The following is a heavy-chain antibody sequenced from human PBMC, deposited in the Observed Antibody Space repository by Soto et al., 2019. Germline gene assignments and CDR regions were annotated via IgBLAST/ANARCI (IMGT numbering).Heavy chain of an antibody. Sequence: QVQLQQWGAGLLKPSETLSLTCAVYSESFSSYFWSWIRQPPGKGLEWIGEVNHSGSTNYNPSLKSGVTISVDTSKNQFSLKVRSVTAADTAVYHCARRVGRYGSGSYYHYYYYMDVWGTGTTVTVSS. V-gene: IGHV4-34*01. CDR3: ARRVGRYGSGSYYHYYYYMDV. CDR2: VNHSGST. J-gene: IGHJ6*03. CDR1: SESFSSYF. D-gene: IGHD3-10*01.